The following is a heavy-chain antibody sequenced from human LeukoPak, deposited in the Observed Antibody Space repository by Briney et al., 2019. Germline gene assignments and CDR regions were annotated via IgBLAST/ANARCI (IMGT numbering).Heavy chain of an antibody. CDR1: GFTFTTYW. J-gene: IGHJ4*02. Sequence: GGSLRLSCAASGFTFTTYWMSWVRQAPGKGLEWVAKISPDGSEKYYVDSVKGRFTISRDNAKNSLYLQMNSLRAEDTAIYYCARDSGYGDYLDYWGQGTLVTVSS. V-gene: IGHV3-7*01. D-gene: IGHD5-12*01. CDR3: ARDSGYGDYLDY. CDR2: ISPDGSEK.